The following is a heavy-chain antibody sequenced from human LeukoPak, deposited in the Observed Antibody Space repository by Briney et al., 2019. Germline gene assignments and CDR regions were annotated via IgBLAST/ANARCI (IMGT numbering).Heavy chain of an antibody. V-gene: IGHV4-31*03. D-gene: IGHD6-13*01. J-gene: IGHJ5*02. CDR3: ARATGGAAAADFDP. CDR2: IYYSGST. CDR1: GGSISSGGYY. Sequence: SETLSLTCTVSGGSISSGGYYWSWIRQHPGKGLEWIGFIYYSGSTYYNPSLKSRVTISIDTSKNQFLLKLSSVTAADTAVYYCARATGGAAAADFDPWGQGTLVTVSS.